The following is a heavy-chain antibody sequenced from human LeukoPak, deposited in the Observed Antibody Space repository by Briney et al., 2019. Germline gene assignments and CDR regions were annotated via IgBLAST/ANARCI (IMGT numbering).Heavy chain of an antibody. J-gene: IGHJ4*02. Sequence: GGSLRLSCAASGFTFSSYWMSWVRQAPGKGLEWVANIKEDGSQKYYVDSVKGRFTISRDNAKNSLYLQMNSLRAEDTAVYYCARDSRRYDILTGYPPHDYWGQGTLVTVSS. D-gene: IGHD3-9*01. CDR2: IKEDGSQK. V-gene: IGHV3-7*01. CDR3: ARDSRRYDILTGYPPHDY. CDR1: GFTFSSYW.